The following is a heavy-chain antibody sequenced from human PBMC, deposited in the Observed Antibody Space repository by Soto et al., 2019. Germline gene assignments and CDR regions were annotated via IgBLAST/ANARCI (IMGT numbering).Heavy chain of an antibody. CDR2: ISSSGSTI. D-gene: IGHD1-26*01. V-gene: IGHV3-11*01. Sequence: LRLSCAASGFTFSDYYMSWIRQAPGKGLEWVSYISSSGSTIYYADSVKGRFTISRDNSKNTLYLQMNSLRAEDTAVYYCAKVSLGATTITDYYYYGLDVWGQGTTVTVSS. J-gene: IGHJ6*02. CDR3: AKVSLGATTITDYYYYGLDV. CDR1: GFTFSDYY.